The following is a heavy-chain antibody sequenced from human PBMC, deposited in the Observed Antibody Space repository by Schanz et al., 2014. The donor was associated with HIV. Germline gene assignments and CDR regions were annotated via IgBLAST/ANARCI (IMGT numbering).Heavy chain of an antibody. CDR3: ARDLGGDFWSAQGGLDP. Sequence: EQLVQSGAEVRKPGASVRVSCKASDYRFTAYYMHWVRQAPGQGLEWMGIINPSGGRTNYAQKFKGRGTMTRDTSRNTVYMELSSLRSEDTAVYYCARDLGGDFWSAQGGLDPWGQGTLVIVSS. D-gene: IGHD3-3*01. CDR1: DYRFTAYY. CDR2: INPSGGRT. J-gene: IGHJ5*02. V-gene: IGHV1-46*01.